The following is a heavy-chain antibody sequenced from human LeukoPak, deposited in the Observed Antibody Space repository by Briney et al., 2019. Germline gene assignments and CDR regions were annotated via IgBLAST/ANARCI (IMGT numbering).Heavy chain of an antibody. CDR2: ISYDGSNK. CDR1: GFTFSSYG. Sequence: GGSLRLSCAASGFTFSSYGMHWVRQAPGKGLEWVAVISYDGSNKYYADSVKGRFTISRDNSKNTLYLQMNSLRAEDTAVYYCARVMDYFDYWGQGTLVTVSS. D-gene: IGHD5-24*01. V-gene: IGHV3-30*03. CDR3: ARVMDYFDY. J-gene: IGHJ4*02.